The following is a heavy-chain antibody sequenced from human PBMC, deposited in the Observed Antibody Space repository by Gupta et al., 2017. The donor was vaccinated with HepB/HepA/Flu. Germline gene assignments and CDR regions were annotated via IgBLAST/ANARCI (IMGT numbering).Heavy chain of an antibody. Sequence: QPQLVHSGPEMKKPGASVKVSCQASGYTFTSYGITWLRQATGKGFEWLAWISANNMKTNYAQDFEGRVSVTTDPSSATAYMELRSLKSDDTAIYYCVRSFRGAITRSRFTMDVWGQGTSLSVSS. D-gene: IGHD1-20*01. J-gene: IGHJ6*02. CDR1: GYTFTSYG. CDR3: VRSFRGAITRSRFTMDV. V-gene: IGHV1-18*01. CDR2: ISANNMKT.